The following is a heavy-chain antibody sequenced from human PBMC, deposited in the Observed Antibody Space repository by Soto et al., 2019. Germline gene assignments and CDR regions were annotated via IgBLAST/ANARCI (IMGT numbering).Heavy chain of an antibody. CDR2: IYYSGRT. V-gene: IGHV4-61*01. CDR3: ARAPVVTGMFDP. D-gene: IGHD2-21*02. CDR1: GGSVSGGSFY. J-gene: IGHJ5*02. Sequence: QVQLQESGPGLVKPSETLSLTCTVSGGSVSGGSFYWTWIRQPPGQALEWIGYIYYSGRTNYSPSLKSRVTMSVHTSKNQFSLKVTSVTADDTAVYYCARAPVVTGMFDPWGQGTLVTVSS.